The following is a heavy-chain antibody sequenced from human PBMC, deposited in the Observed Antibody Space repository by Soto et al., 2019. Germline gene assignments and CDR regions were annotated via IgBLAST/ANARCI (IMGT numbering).Heavy chain of an antibody. V-gene: IGHV3-7*01. CDR1: GFTFSSYW. CDR3: ARDLGLRFGTFGWFDP. J-gene: IGHJ5*02. CDR2: IKQDGSEK. D-gene: IGHD3-16*01. Sequence: EVQLVESGGGLVQPGGSLRLSCAASGFTFSSYWMSWVRQAPGKGLEWVANIKQDGSEKYYVDSVKGRFTISRDNAKNSLYLQMNSLRAEDTAVYYCARDLGLRFGTFGWFDPWGQGTLVTVSS.